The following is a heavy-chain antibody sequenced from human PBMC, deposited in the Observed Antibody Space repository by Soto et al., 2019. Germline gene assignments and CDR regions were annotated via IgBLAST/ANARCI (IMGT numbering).Heavy chain of an antibody. D-gene: IGHD3-3*01. V-gene: IGHV3-23*01. J-gene: IGHJ6*01. CDR3: AKGPTVFGAVISFDYYYGMYD. Sequence: PGGSLRLSCTASGFTFSTSAMSWVRQAPGRGLEWVSGISGSGAGTYYADSVKGRFTISRDNSKNTLYLQMSGLRAEDAAVYYCAKGPTVFGAVISFDYYYGMYDWVPRTPVSVSS. CDR1: GFTFSTSA. CDR2: ISGSGAGT.